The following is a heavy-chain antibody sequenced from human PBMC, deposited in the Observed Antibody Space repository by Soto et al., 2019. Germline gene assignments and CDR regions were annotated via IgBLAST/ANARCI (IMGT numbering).Heavy chain of an antibody. CDR1: GFTFSSYG. CDR2: LWDDGINK. J-gene: IGHJ4*02. CDR3: GRSSQSFVDFDFWSGYSPNFDF. Sequence: QVQLVESGGGVVQPGRSLRLSCAASGFTFSSYGMNWVRQAPGKGLEWVAVLWDDGINKYYADSVKGRFTISRDNSKNTLYLQMNSLREEDTAVYYCGRSSQSFVDFDFWSGYSPNFDFFGQGALV. V-gene: IGHV3-33*01. D-gene: IGHD3-3*01.